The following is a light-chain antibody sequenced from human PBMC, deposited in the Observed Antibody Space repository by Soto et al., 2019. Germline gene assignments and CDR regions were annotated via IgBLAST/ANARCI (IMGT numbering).Light chain of an antibody. CDR2: SAT. CDR1: EYISSY. J-gene: IGKJ1*01. CDR3: QYTYILPWA. Sequence: DIQMTQSPPSLSASVGDTVTITCRASEYISSYLNWYQSKPGKAPQLLIYSATTLHTGVPPRFSAGGSWRDFTLTISDLQPDDFASYFCQYTYILPWAFGQGTKVEI. V-gene: IGKV1-39*01.